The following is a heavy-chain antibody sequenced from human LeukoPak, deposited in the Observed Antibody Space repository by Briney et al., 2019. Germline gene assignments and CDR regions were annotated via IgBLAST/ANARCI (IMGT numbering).Heavy chain of an antibody. Sequence: SETLSLTCTVSGDPINSYYWSWLRQPPGKGLEWIGYIYYSGSTNYNPSLKSRVTISLDTSKNQFSLKLSSVTAADTAVYYCARVVAAAAGNYYYGMDVWGQGTTVTVSS. CDR3: ARVVAAAAGNYYYGMDV. D-gene: IGHD6-13*01. CDR2: IYYSGST. V-gene: IGHV4-59*01. CDR1: GDPINSYY. J-gene: IGHJ6*02.